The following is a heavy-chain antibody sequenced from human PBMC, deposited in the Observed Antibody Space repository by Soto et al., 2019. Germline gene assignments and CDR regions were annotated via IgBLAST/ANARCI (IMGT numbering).Heavy chain of an antibody. D-gene: IGHD3-3*01. CDR1: GGTLSSFINYP. Sequence: QMQLVQSGAEVKKPGSSVKVSCKASGGTLSSFINYPINWVRQAPGQGLEWMGGIVPNVGTVNYAQKFQGRVTITADKSTGTAYMEVSSLRSEDTDLYYCARRDTSGFLRYFYNWGQGTLVTVSS. CDR3: ARRDTSGFLRYFYN. CDR2: IVPNVGTV. V-gene: IGHV1-69*06. J-gene: IGHJ4*02.